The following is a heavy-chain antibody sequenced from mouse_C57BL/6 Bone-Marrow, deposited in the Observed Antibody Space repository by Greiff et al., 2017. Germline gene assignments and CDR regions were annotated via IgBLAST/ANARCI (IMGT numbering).Heavy chain of an antibody. CDR3: ARSYCYGSSFAY. D-gene: IGHD1-1*01. V-gene: IGHV1-81*01. J-gene: IGHJ3*01. CDR2: IYPRSGNT. CDR1: GYTFTSYG. Sequence: QVQLQQPGAELARPGASVKLSCKASGYTFTSYGISWVKQRTGQGLEWIGEIYPRSGNTNYNEKFKGKATLTADKSSSTAYMELRSLTSEDSAVYCCARSYCYGSSFAYWGQGTLVTVSA.